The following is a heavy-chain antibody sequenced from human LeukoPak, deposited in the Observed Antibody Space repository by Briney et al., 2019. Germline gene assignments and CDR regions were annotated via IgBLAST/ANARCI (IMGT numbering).Heavy chain of an antibody. Sequence: GGSLRLSCAASGFTVSSYYMTWVRQAPGKGLEWVSVMYSGGSTYYTDSVKGRVAISRDNSQNTVFLQMNSVRVEDTAVYYCARSYSNHLFGMDVWGQGTAVTVSS. V-gene: IGHV3-66*01. CDR2: MYSGGST. D-gene: IGHD4-11*01. CDR1: GFTVSSYY. J-gene: IGHJ6*02. CDR3: ARSYSNHLFGMDV.